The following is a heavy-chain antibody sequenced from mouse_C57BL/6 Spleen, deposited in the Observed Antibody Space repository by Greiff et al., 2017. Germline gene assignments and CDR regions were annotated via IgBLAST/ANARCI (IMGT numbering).Heavy chain of an antibody. CDR3: ARGGSAYYSNGYYAMDY. Sequence: QVQLKQPGAELVKPGASVKLSCKASGYTFTSYWMQWVKQRPGQGLEWIGEIDPSDSYTNYNQKFKGKATLTVDTSSSTAYMQLSSLTSEDSAVYYCARGGSAYYSNGYYAMDYWGQGTSVTVSS. D-gene: IGHD2-5*01. CDR1: GYTFTSYW. V-gene: IGHV1-50*01. CDR2: IDPSDSYT. J-gene: IGHJ4*01.